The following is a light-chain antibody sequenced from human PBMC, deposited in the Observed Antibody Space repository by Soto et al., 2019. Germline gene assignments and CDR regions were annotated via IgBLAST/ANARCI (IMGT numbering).Light chain of an antibody. J-gene: IGKJ2*01. CDR1: HNISIH. V-gene: IGKV1-39*01. CDR3: QQSFSIPYT. Sequence: DIQMTQSPSSLSAFIGDRVTITCRTSHNISIHLNWYHQKPGKAPNLLIDAASSLQSGVPSGFSGSGSGTDFTLTITSLQPDDFAAYYCQQSFSIPYTFGQGTKLQIK. CDR2: AAS.